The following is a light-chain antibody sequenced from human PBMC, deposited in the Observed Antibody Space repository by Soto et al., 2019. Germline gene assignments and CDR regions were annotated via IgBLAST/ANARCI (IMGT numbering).Light chain of an antibody. CDR3: QQRKDYPLT. V-gene: IGKV1-9*01. CDR1: QGISSY. J-gene: IGKJ4*02. Sequence: DIQLTQSPSFLSASVGDRVTITCRASQGISSYLAWFQQQPGRAPKLLVYAASTLQSGVPSRFSGSGSGTEFTLTIISRQPEDFATYYCQQRKDYPLTFGGGTKVEIQ. CDR2: AAS.